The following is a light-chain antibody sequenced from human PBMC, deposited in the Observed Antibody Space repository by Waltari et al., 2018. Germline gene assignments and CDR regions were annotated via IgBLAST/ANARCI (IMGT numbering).Light chain of an antibody. CDR1: QSICRS. J-gene: IGKJ1*01. CDR3: QQYNNWPPGT. Sequence: VVTHSPATLSMSPGARATLSCSPSQSICRSLAWSQQRPGQAPRLLIYRASTRATGIPDRFSGSGSETEFTFTISSLQSEEIAVYYCQQYNNWPPGTCGQGTKVEI. CDR2: RAS. V-gene: IGKV3-15*01.